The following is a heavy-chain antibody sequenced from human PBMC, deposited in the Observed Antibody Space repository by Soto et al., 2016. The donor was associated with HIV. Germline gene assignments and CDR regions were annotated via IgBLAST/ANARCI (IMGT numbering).Heavy chain of an antibody. J-gene: IGHJ6*02. D-gene: IGHD1-1*01. V-gene: IGHV1-69*01. CDR1: GGTFSSYA. CDR3: ARGRDRVGLEDGMDV. CDR2: IIPIFGTA. Sequence: QVQLVQSGPEVRKPGASVKVSCKASGGTFSSYAISWVRQAPGQGLEWMGGIIPIFGTANYAQKFQGRVTITADESTSTAYMELSSLRSEDTAVYYCARGRDRVGLEDGMDVWGQGTTVTVSS.